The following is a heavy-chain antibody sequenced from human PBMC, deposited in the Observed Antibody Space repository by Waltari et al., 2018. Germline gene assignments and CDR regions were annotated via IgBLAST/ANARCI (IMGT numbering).Heavy chain of an antibody. V-gene: IGHV4-34*02. CDR3: ARVFGYYYYYMDV. CDR2: INDSGRT. CDR1: GGSLSGYH. Sequence: QVQLQQWGAGLLNPSETLSLTCAVSGGSLSGYHWTWIRQPPGKGLEWIGEINDSGRTTYNPSLESRVTVSIDTANNQFSLRVRSVTAADTAVYYCARVFGYYYYYMDVWGKGTTVTISS. D-gene: IGHD3-3*01. J-gene: IGHJ6*03.